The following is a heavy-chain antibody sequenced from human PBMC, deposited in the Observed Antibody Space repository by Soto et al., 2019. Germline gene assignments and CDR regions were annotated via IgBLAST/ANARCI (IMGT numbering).Heavy chain of an antibody. D-gene: IGHD3-22*01. J-gene: IGHJ4*02. CDR2: ISASHGHP. Sequence: ASVKVSCTASRYTFTSYGITWVRQAPGQGLDWMGWISASHGHPNYAQSLQGRVTMTTDTSTSTAYMELRSMRSDDTAVYYCAREIGDYYDSSRYYDYWGQGTLVTVSS. CDR3: AREIGDYYDSSRYYDY. V-gene: IGHV1-18*04. CDR1: RYTFTSYG.